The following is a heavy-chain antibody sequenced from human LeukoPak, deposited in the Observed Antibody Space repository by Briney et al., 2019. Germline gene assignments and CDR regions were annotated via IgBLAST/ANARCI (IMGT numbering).Heavy chain of an antibody. V-gene: IGHV4-34*01. D-gene: IGHD6-13*01. Sequence: PSETLSLTCAVYGGSFSGYYWSWIRQPPGKGLEWIGEINHSGSTNYNPSLKSRVTISVDTSKNQFSLKLSSVTAADTAVYYCARENLRYAAAGRGWFDPWGQGTLVTVSS. CDR2: INHSGST. CDR3: ARENLRYAAAGRGWFDP. CDR1: GGSFSGYY. J-gene: IGHJ5*02.